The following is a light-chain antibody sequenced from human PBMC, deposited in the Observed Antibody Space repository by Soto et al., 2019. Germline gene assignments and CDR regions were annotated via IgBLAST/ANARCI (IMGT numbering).Light chain of an antibody. CDR1: QSVSSSY. CDR2: GAS. V-gene: IGKV3-20*01. J-gene: IGKJ1*01. CDR3: QQYGSSPTWT. Sequence: EIVLTQSPGTLSLSPGERATLSCRASQSVSSSYLAWYQQKPGQAPRLLIYGASSRATGILDRFSGSGSGTDLPLTISRLEPEDLAVYYCQQYGSSPTWTFGQGTKVEIK.